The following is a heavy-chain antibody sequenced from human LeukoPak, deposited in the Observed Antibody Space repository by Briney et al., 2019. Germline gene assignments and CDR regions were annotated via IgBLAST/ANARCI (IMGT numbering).Heavy chain of an antibody. D-gene: IGHD4-17*01. CDR2: MNPNSGYT. V-gene: IGHV1-8*01. J-gene: IGHJ4*02. CDR1: GYTFTSYD. CDR3: ARVNGDVDF. Sequence: ASVTVSCKASGYTFTSYDINWVRQAPGQGLEWMGWMNPNSGYTGYAQKFQGRVTMTRDTSISTAYMELSSLRSVDTAVYYCARVNGDVDFWGQGTLVTVSS.